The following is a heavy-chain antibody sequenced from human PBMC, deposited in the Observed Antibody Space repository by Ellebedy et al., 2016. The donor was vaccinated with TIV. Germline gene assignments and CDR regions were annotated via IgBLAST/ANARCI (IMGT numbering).Heavy chain of an antibody. CDR2: IIPILGIA. Sequence: SVKVSCXASGGTFSSYAISWVRQAPGQGLEWMGRIIPILGIANYAQKFQGRVTITADKSTSTAYMELSSLRSEDTAVYYCARPNSKRDGHANWGQGTLVTVSS. V-gene: IGHV1-69*04. J-gene: IGHJ4*02. CDR1: GGTFSSYA. D-gene: IGHD5-24*01. CDR3: ARPNSKRDGHAN.